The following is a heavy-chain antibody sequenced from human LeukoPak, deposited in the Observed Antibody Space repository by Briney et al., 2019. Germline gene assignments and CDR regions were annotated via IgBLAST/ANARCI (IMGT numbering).Heavy chain of an antibody. CDR1: GFTLSSYG. D-gene: IGHD6-19*01. Sequence: GGSLRLSCAASGFTLSSYGMSWVRQAPGKGLEWVPGISGSGGSTYYADAVKGRFTISRDNSKNMLYLQMNSLRAEDTAVYYCAGLYPYGSGWYYFEYWGQGTLVTVSS. V-gene: IGHV3-23*01. CDR3: AGLYPYGSGWYYFEY. J-gene: IGHJ4*02. CDR2: ISGSGGST.